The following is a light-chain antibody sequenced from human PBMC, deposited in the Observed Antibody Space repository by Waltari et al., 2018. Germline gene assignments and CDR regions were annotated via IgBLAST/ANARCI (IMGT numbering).Light chain of an antibody. V-gene: IGLV2-8*01. CDR1: SRDVGGYNY. Sequence: QSALTQPPSASGSPGQSVTISCPGTSRDVGGYNYALWYQQHPGKAPKLMIHEVNERPSGVPDRFSGSKSGNTASLTVSGLQAEDEADYYCSSYAGSNYYVFGTGTKVTVL. CDR2: EVN. CDR3: SSYAGSNYYV. J-gene: IGLJ1*01.